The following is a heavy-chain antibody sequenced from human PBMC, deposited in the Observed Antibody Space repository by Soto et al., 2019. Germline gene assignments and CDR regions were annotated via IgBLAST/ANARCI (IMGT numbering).Heavy chain of an antibody. CDR2: ISTTSTT. J-gene: IGHJ4*02. CDR1: GFSLSHFE. Sequence: LRLSCAVSGFSLSHFEMHWVRQAPGKGLEWVSFISTTSTTYYADSARGRFSLSRDNAKNSELLQMNSLRGEDTADYYCARGTKDGYGFEDWGQGTKVTVSS. CDR3: ARGTKDGYGFED. D-gene: IGHD5-18*01. V-gene: IGHV3-48*03.